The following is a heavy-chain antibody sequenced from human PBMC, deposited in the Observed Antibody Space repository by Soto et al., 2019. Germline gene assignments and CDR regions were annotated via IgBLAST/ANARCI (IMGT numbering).Heavy chain of an antibody. J-gene: IGHJ5*02. Sequence: SATLSLTCTVSGGSNSSSDFYWGWLRQTPGKGLEFIGSMYYSGTTYYNPSLKSRVTISVDTSKNQFTLKLISVTAADTAVYYCAVVDSTGNWFDPWGEGALVTVSS. CDR1: GGSNSSSDFY. CDR3: AVVDSTGNWFDP. V-gene: IGHV4-39*01. D-gene: IGHD6-25*01. CDR2: MYYSGTT.